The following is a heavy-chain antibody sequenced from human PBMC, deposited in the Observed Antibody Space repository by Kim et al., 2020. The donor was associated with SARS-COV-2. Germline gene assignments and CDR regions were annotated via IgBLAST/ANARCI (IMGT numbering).Heavy chain of an antibody. CDR2: IAYSGNT. J-gene: IGHJ4*02. CDR3: ARRGGGGSCWFDY. CDR1: GDSISSSTYY. D-gene: IGHD2-15*01. Sequence: SETLSLTCSVSGDSISSSTYYWGWIRQPPGKGLEWIGNIAYSGNTYYNPSLKSRVTISVDMSKNQFSLKLSSVTAADTVVYYCARRGGGGSCWFDYWGQGILVTVSS. V-gene: IGHV4-39*01.